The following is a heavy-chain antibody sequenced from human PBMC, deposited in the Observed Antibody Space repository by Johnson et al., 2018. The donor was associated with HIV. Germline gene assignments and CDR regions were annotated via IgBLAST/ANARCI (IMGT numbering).Heavy chain of an antibody. CDR3: AKGDPSRYAFDF. CDR2: ISYDGSNK. Sequence: QVQLVESGGGVVQPGRSLTLSCAASGFTFSSYAMHWVRQAPGKGLEWVAVISYDGSNKYHAGSVKGRFSISRDNSKNTLYLQLNSLRAEDTAVYYCAKGDPSRYAFDFWGLGTLVTVSS. V-gene: IGHV3-30-3*01. J-gene: IGHJ3*01. CDR1: GFTFSSYA.